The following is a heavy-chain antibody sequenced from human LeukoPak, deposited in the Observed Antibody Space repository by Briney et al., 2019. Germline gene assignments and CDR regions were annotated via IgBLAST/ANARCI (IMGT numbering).Heavy chain of an antibody. J-gene: IGHJ5*02. V-gene: IGHV3-33*01. D-gene: IGHD3-10*01. CDR1: GFTFSNYD. Sequence: GRSLRLSCAASGFTFSNYDMHWVRQAPGKGLEWVAVIWFDGSNKFYAGSVKGRFTISRDNSKNTLYLQMNSLRAEDTAVYYCARDIRNYYGSANPWGQGTLVTVSS. CDR2: IWFDGSNK. CDR3: ARDIRNYYGSANP.